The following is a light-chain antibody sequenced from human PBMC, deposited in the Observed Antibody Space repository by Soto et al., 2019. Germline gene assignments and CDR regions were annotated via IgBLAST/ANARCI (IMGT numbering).Light chain of an antibody. V-gene: IGKV1-5*03. Sequence: DIQMAQSPSTLSASVGDRVTITCRASQSISSWLAWYQQKPGKAPELLIFKASNLESGVPSRFSGSGSGTECTLTISSLQPDDSATYYCQQYNTYSYTFGQGTKLEIK. J-gene: IGKJ2*01. CDR2: KAS. CDR3: QQYNTYSYT. CDR1: QSISSW.